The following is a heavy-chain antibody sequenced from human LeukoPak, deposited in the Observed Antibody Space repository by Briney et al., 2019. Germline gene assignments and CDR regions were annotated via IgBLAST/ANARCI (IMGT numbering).Heavy chain of an antibody. CDR3: ARAGYCSSTSCLDAFDI. CDR1: GGSTSSGGYS. CDR2: IYHSGST. J-gene: IGHJ3*02. D-gene: IGHD2-2*01. V-gene: IGHV4-30-2*01. Sequence: SETLSLTCAVSGGSTSSGGYSWSWIRQPPGKGLEWIGYIYHSGSTYYNPSLKSRVTISVDRSKNQFSLKLSSVTAADTAVYYCARAGYCSSTSCLDAFDIWGQGTMVTVSS.